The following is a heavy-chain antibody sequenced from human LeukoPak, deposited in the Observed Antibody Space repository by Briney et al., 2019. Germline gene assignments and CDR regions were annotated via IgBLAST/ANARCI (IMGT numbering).Heavy chain of an antibody. CDR1: GYTFTDYY. V-gene: IGHV1-2*02. J-gene: IGHJ4*02. CDR3: ARITHYYDSSGSNTFDY. CDR2: INPKSGGT. D-gene: IGHD3-22*01. Sequence: ASVKVSCKASGYTFTDYYMHWVRQAPGQGLEWMGWINPKSGGTYYAQKFQGRVTMTRDTSISTAYMDLSKLRSDDTAVYFCARITHYYDSSGSNTFDYWGQGTLVTVSS.